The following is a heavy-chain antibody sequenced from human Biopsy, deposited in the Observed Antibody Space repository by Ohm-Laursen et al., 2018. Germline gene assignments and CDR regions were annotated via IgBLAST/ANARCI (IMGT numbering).Heavy chain of an antibody. Sequence: SLRLSCTASGFTFDAYTMTWVRRASGKGLEWLSSISKSGGSDYYADSVKGRFTICRDNSIKILYVQLNNLRVEDAAVNYCATILAGQFSHPTYFHYGLDVWGQGTTVTVSS. J-gene: IGHJ6*02. CDR1: GFTFDAYT. CDR3: ATILAGQFSHPTYFHYGLDV. V-gene: IGHV3-23*01. CDR2: ISKSGGSD. D-gene: IGHD2-21*01.